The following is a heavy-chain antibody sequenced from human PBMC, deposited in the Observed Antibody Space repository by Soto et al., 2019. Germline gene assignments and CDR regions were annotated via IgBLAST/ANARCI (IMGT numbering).Heavy chain of an antibody. J-gene: IGHJ4*02. V-gene: IGHV5-10-1*01. CDR1: GYSFTSYW. CDR2: IDPSDSYT. D-gene: IGHD6-13*01. CDR3: ARHFDENPLYSSSWPWDY. Sequence: GESLKISCKGSGYSFTSYWISWVRQMPGKGLEWMGRIDPSDSYTNYSPSFQGHVTISADKSISTAYLQWSSLKASDTAMYYCARHFDENPLYSSSWPWDYWGQGTLVTVSS.